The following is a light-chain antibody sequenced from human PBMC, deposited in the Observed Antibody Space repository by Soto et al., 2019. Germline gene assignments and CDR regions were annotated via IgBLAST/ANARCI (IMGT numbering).Light chain of an antibody. Sequence: QSALTQPPSASGSPGQSVTISCTGTSSDVGGYNYVSWYQQHPGKAPKLMIYEVSNRPSGVSNRFSGSKSGNTASLTISGLQAEDEADYYCSSYTSSSNLVVFGGGTQLTVL. V-gene: IGLV2-14*01. CDR3: SSYTSSSNLVV. CDR2: EVS. J-gene: IGLJ2*01. CDR1: SSDVGGYNY.